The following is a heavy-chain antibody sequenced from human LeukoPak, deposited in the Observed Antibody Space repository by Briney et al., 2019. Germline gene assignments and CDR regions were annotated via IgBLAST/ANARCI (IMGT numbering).Heavy chain of an antibody. D-gene: IGHD3-3*01. CDR3: ARGLEWLTRRHTWFDP. CDR2: ISAYNGNT. Sequence: GASVKVSCKASSYTFTNYAFTWVRQAPGQGLEWMGWISAYNGNTNYAQKLQGRVTMTTDTSTSTAYMELRSLRSVDTAVYYCARGLEWLTRRHTWFDPWGQGTLVTVSS. J-gene: IGHJ5*02. V-gene: IGHV1-18*01. CDR1: SYTFTNYA.